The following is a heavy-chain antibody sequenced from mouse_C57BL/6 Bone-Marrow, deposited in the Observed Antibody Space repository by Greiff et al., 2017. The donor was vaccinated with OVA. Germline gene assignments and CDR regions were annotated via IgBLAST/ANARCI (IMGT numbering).Heavy chain of an antibody. Sequence: VKLQESGAELMKPGASVKLSCKATGYTFTGYWIEWVKQRPGHGLEWIGEILPGSGSTNYNEKFKGKATFTADTSSNTAYMQLSSLTTEDSAIYYCAREGYYYGSSYGGYYFDYWGQGTTLTVSS. D-gene: IGHD1-1*01. CDR3: AREGYYYGSSYGGYYFDY. V-gene: IGHV1-9*01. J-gene: IGHJ2*01. CDR2: ILPGSGST. CDR1: GYTFTGYW.